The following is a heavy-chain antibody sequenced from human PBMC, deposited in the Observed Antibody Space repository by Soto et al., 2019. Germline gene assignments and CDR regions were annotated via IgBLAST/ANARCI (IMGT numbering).Heavy chain of an antibody. CDR3: VREGHDYGSNSGIFDS. J-gene: IGHJ4*02. CDR2: IKQDGREK. CDR1: GFTFRSYW. Sequence: GGSLRLSCAVSGFTFRSYWMSWVRQAPGKGLQWVANIKQDGREKYSVDSVKGRFTISRDNAKNSLYLQMNSLRAEDTAVYYCVREGHDYGSNSGIFDSWGRGILVTVSS. D-gene: IGHD4-17*01. V-gene: IGHV3-7*05.